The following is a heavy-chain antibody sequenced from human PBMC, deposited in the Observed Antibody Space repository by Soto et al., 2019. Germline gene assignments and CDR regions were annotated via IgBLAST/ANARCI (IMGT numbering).Heavy chain of an antibody. J-gene: IGHJ1*01. CDR3: ARSPRYCSGGSCYSGPEYFQH. Sequence: GASVKVSCKASGYTFTSYAMHWVRQAPGQRLEWMGWINAGNGNTKYSQKFQGRVTITRDTSASTAYMELSSLRSEDTAVYYCARSPRYCSGGSCYSGPEYFQHWGQGTLVTVSS. CDR1: GYTFTSYA. D-gene: IGHD2-15*01. V-gene: IGHV1-3*01. CDR2: INAGNGNT.